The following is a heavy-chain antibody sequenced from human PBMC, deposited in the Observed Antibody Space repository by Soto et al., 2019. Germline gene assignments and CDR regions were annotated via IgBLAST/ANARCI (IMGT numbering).Heavy chain of an antibody. J-gene: IGHJ4*02. CDR2: IYYGGST. CDR1: GGSISSDY. D-gene: IGHD3-10*01. CDR3: GRQMLGSNAYFAS. Sequence: PSETLSLTCTVSGGSISSDYWSWIRQPPGKGLEWIGYIYYGGSTHSNPSLKSRVIISLDTSKSQFSLKLSSVTAADTAGYYCGRQMLGSNAYFASWGRGALVTVSS. V-gene: IGHV4-59*08.